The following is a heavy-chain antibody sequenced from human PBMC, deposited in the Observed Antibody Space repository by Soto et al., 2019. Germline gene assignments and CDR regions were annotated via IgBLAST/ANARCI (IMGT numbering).Heavy chain of an antibody. CDR1: GFTFSSYA. V-gene: IGHV3-23*01. D-gene: IGHD5-12*01. Sequence: EVQLLESGGGLVQPGGSLRLSCAASGFTFSSYAMSWVRQAPGKGLEWVSAISGSGGSTYYADSVKGRFTISRDNSKNTLYLQMNSLRAEDTAVFYCAKDPLPLRSPTPYWGQGTLVTVSS. J-gene: IGHJ4*02. CDR3: AKDPLPLRSPTPY. CDR2: ISGSGGST.